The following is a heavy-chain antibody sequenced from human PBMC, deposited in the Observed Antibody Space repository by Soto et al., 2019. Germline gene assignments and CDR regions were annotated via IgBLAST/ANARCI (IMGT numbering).Heavy chain of an antibody. CDR2: ISGGGGST. CDR3: AKGFIVVVTAIRPDDNFDV. CDR1: GFTFNTYA. J-gene: IGHJ3*01. Sequence: GGSLRLSCAASGFTFNTYAMNWVRQVPGKGLEWVASISGGGGSTYYADSVKGRFTISRDTSKNTLYLQMNSLSAEDTAVYYCAKGFIVVVTAIRPDDNFDVWGQGTMVTISS. D-gene: IGHD2-21*02. V-gene: IGHV3-23*01.